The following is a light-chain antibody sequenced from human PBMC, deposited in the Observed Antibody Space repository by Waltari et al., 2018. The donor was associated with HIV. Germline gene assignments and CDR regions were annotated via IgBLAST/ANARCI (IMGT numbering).Light chain of an antibody. CDR2: DAS. Sequence: AIQLTQSPSSLSASVGDRVTITCRASQGTSSALAWYQQKPGKTPKLLIYDASSLKSGVPSSFSGSGSGTDFTLTISSLQPEDFATYYCQQFNSYSLTFGGGTK. CDR3: QQFNSYSLT. J-gene: IGKJ4*01. V-gene: IGKV1-13*02. CDR1: QGTSSA.